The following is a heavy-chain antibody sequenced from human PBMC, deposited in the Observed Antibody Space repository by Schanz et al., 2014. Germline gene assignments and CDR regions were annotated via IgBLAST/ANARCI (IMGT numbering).Heavy chain of an antibody. D-gene: IGHD1-26*01. V-gene: IGHV3-48*01. Sequence: EVHLVESGGGLVQPGGSLRLSCAASGITFSSHSFNWVRQAPGKGLEWVSYISSASSTINYADSVKGRFTISRDNAKISLYLETNSLRAEVTALYYGAPDHYSEGYYSAEPPIDYWGQGTLVTVSS. CDR1: GITFSSHS. J-gene: IGHJ4*02. CDR2: ISSASSTI. CDR3: APDHYSEGYYSAEPPIDY.